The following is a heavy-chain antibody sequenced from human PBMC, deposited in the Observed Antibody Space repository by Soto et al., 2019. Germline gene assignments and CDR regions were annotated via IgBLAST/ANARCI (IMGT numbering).Heavy chain of an antibody. J-gene: IGHJ6*02. CDR2: MYYSGGS. Sequence: TSETLSLTCTVSGGSISYYYWSWIRQPPGKGLECIGYMYYSGGSNYNPSLNSRVTISVDTSKNQFSLKLTSVTAADTAVYHCARGGYCNGSACRGTFYYFQYGMDVWGQGTTVTVSS. CDR3: ARGGYCNGSACRGTFYYFQYGMDV. CDR1: GGSISYYY. D-gene: IGHD2-15*01. V-gene: IGHV4-59*01.